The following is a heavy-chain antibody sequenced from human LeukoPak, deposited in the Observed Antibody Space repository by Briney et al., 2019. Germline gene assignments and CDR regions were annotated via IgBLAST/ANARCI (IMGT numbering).Heavy chain of an antibody. Sequence: GGSLRLSCAASGFTFSRYWMSWVRQAPGKGLEWVANINQDGGDKYHADSVKGRFTISRDNAKSSLYLQMNSPRAEDTAVYYCARDHDGKDYWGQGTLVTVSS. J-gene: IGHJ4*02. V-gene: IGHV3-7*01. CDR1: GFTFSRYW. CDR3: ARDHDGKDY. CDR2: INQDGGDK.